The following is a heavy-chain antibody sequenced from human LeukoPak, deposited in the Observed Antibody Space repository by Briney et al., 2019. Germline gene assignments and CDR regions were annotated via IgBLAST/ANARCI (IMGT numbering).Heavy chain of an antibody. CDR1: AGSIGSYY. CDR2: MYYFGNA. V-gene: IGHV4-59*01. Sequence: SETLSLTCSVPAGSIGSYYWSWIRQTPGKKLEWIGYMYYFGNAYYNPSLKSRVTISADMSKNQFSLTLTSVTAADTAVYYCARRATIGGYFDYWGQGNLVTVSS. CDR3: ARRATIGGYFDY. D-gene: IGHD5-12*01. J-gene: IGHJ4*02.